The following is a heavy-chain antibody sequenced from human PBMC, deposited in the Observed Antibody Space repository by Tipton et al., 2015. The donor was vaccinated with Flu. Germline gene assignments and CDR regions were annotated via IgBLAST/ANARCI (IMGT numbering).Heavy chain of an antibody. CDR2: IYYSGST. D-gene: IGHD5-18*01. J-gene: IGHJ4*02. CDR3: ARNGYSYGFPPEGYYFDY. CDR1: GGSISGGGYY. Sequence: TLSLTCTVSGGSISGGGYYWSWIRQHPGKGLEWIGYIYYSGSTYYNPSLKSRVTISVDTSKNQFSLKLSSVTAADTAVYYCARNGYSYGFPPEGYYFDYWGQGTLVTVSS. V-gene: IGHV4-31*03.